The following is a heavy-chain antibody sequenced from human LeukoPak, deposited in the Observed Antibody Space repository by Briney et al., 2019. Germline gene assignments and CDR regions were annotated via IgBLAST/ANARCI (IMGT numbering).Heavy chain of an antibody. J-gene: IGHJ6*03. D-gene: IGHD3-22*01. CDR1: GGSISSGGYY. CDR3: AREPNVITLFHMDV. Sequence: SETLSLTCTVSGGSISSGGYYWSWIRQPPGKGLEWIGYIYHSGSTYYNPSLKSRVTTSVDRSKNQFSLKLSSVTAADTAVYYCAREPNVITLFHMDVWGKGTTVTVSS. V-gene: IGHV4-30-2*01. CDR2: IYHSGST.